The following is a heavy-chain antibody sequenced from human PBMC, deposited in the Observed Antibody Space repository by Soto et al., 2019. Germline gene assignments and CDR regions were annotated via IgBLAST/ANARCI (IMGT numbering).Heavy chain of an antibody. CDR1: GYTFTDNY. CDR2: INPNTGGT. J-gene: IGHJ4*02. CDR3: ARDFSSSPDGFDY. V-gene: IGHV1-2*02. D-gene: IGHD6-6*01. Sequence: GASVKVSCKASGYTFTDNYMHWVRQAPGHGLEWMGWINPNTGGTNYAQKFQGRVTMTRDTSITTAYMELSRLRSDDTAMYYCARDFSSSPDGFDYWRQGTLVTFS.